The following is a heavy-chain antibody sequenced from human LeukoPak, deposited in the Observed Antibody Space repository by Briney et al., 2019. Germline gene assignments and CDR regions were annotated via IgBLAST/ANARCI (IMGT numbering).Heavy chain of an antibody. Sequence: SETLSLTCTVSGYSISSGYYWGWIRQPPGKGLEWIGSIYYSGSTYYNPSLKSRVTISVDTSKNQFSLKLSSVTAADTAVYYCARALSGSYALGPDKDAFDIWGQGTMVTVSS. J-gene: IGHJ3*02. V-gene: IGHV4-38-2*02. CDR2: IYYSGST. D-gene: IGHD1-26*01. CDR1: GYSISSGYY. CDR3: ARALSGSYALGPDKDAFDI.